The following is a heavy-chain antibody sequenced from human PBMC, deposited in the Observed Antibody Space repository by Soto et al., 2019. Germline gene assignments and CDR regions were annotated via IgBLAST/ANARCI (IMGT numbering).Heavy chain of an antibody. CDR1: GYTFTSYD. CDR3: ARAPARPTLNWFDP. D-gene: IGHD6-6*01. J-gene: IGHJ5*02. Sequence: QVQLVQSGAEVKTPGASVKVSCKASGYTFTSYDINWVRQATGQGLKWMGWMNPNSGNRDYAQKFQGRVTMTTNTSISTAYMELSSLRSEDTAVYYCARAPARPTLNWFDPWGQGTLVTVSS. V-gene: IGHV1-8*01. CDR2: MNPNSGNR.